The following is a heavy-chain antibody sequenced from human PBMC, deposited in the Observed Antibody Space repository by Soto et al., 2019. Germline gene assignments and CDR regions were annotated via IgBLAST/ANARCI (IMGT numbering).Heavy chain of an antibody. D-gene: IGHD6-19*01. CDR2: IGYDGSNK. J-gene: IGHJ6*02. V-gene: IGHV3-33*08. Sequence: PGGSLRLSCAASGFTFRNFAMTWVRQAPGNGLEGVAFIGYDGSNKYYSDSVKGRFTISRDNSKDKLYLQMKSLRAEDTAVYYCARDDIPGRAVAIYGMDVWGQGTTVPVSS. CDR1: GFTFRNFA. CDR3: ARDDIPGRAVAIYGMDV.